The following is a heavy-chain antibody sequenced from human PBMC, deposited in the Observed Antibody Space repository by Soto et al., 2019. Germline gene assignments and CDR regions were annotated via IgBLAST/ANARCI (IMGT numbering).Heavy chain of an antibody. J-gene: IGHJ4*02. D-gene: IGHD6-19*01. V-gene: IGHV2-5*02. Sequence: QITLKESGPTLVKPTQTLTLTCTFSGFSLSTSGVGVGWIRQPPGKALEWLAIIYWDDDKRYSPALRSRLTITKDTSKNQVVLTMTNVDPVDTATYFCAHRRSGVSQWYSGDFDYWGQGTLVTVSS. CDR1: GFSLSTSGVG. CDR2: IYWDDDK. CDR3: AHRRSGVSQWYSGDFDY.